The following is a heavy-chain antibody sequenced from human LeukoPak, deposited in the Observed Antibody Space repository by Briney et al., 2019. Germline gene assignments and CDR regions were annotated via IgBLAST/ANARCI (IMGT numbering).Heavy chain of an antibody. V-gene: IGHV3-23*01. CDR2: ISGNGGTT. Sequence: GGSLRLSCAASGFTFTSYAMSWVRQAPGKGLEWLSTISGNGGTTYYADSVKGRFTISRDNSKNTVHLQMNSLKTEDTAVYYCTTDGSSGWYEGTGAFDIWGQGTMVTVSS. D-gene: IGHD6-19*01. CDR1: GFTFTSYA. CDR3: TTDGSSGWYEGTGAFDI. J-gene: IGHJ3*02.